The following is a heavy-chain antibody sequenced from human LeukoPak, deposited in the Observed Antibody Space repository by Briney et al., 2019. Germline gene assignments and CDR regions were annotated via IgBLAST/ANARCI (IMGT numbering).Heavy chain of an antibody. D-gene: IGHD2-2*01. V-gene: IGHV4-34*01. J-gene: IGHJ6*03. Sequence: SETLSLTCAVYGGSFSGYYWSWIRQPPGKGLEWIGEINHSGSTNYNPSLKSRVTISVDTSKNQFSLKLSSVTAADTAVYYCARGVPAAMGLYYYYMDVWGEGTTVTVSS. CDR2: INHSGST. CDR1: GGSFSGYY. CDR3: ARGVPAAMGLYYYYMDV.